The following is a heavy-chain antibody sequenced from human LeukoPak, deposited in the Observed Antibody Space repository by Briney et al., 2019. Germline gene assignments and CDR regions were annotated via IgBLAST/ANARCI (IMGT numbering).Heavy chain of an antibody. CDR1: GFTFSTYG. D-gene: IGHD6-6*01. Sequence: GRSLRHSCAASGFTFSTYGTHWVRQAPGKGLEWVAVIAYDGSNIHYADSVKGRFTISRDNSKKTLYLQMNSLRAEDTAVYYCAKTPRYIAARQSHFDYWGQGTLVTVSS. V-gene: IGHV3-30*18. CDR3: AKTPRYIAARQSHFDY. J-gene: IGHJ4*02. CDR2: IAYDGSNI.